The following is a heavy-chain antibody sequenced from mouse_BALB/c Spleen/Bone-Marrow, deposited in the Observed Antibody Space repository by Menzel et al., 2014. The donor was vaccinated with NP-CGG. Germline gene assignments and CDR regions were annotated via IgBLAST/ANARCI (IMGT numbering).Heavy chain of an antibody. CDR1: GFNIKDTY. Sequence: EVKVVESGAELVKPGASVKLSCTASGFNIKDTYMPWVKQRPEQGLEWIGRIDPANGNTKYDPKFQGKATITADTYSNTAYLQLSSLTSEDTAVYYCARWEYYAMDYWGQGTSVTVSS. J-gene: IGHJ4*01. V-gene: IGHV14-3*02. D-gene: IGHD4-1*01. CDR3: ARWEYYAMDY. CDR2: IDPANGNT.